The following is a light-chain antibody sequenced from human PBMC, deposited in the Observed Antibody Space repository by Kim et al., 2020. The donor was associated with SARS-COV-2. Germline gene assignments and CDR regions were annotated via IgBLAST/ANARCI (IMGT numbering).Light chain of an antibody. J-gene: IGLJ1*01. Sequence: SITISCTGTSSDVGGYNYVSCYQQHPGKAPKLMIYDVSNRPSGVSNRFSGSKSGNTASLTISGLQAEDEADYYCSSYTSSSTPYVFGTGTKVTVL. V-gene: IGLV2-14*03. CDR1: SSDVGGYNY. CDR2: DVS. CDR3: SSYTSSSTPYV.